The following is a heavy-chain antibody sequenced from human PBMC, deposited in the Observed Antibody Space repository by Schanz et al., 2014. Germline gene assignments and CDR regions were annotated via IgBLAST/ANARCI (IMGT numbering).Heavy chain of an antibody. CDR3: AASSGWLPSTDY. V-gene: IGHV3-48*04. Sequence: EVHLVESGGGLVQPGGSLRLSCAASGITFSSHSFNWVRQAPGKGLEWISYITYNGGTIYYADSVKGRFTISRDNAKSSLYLQVNSLRVEDTAGYYCAASSGWLPSTDYWGQGTLVNVSS. D-gene: IGHD6-19*01. CDR1: GITFSSHS. J-gene: IGHJ4*02. CDR2: ITYNGGTI.